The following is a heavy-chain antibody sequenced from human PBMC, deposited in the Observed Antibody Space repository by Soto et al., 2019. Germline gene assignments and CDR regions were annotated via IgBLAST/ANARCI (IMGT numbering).Heavy chain of an antibody. Sequence: GGSLRLSCAASGFTFSSYGMHWVRQGPGKGLEWVAVVSYDGRSKHYIDSVKGRFTISRDNSKNTLYLQMNSLRAEDTAVYYCAKNPGYYYDSTGYHFDYWGQGTLVTVSS. D-gene: IGHD3-22*01. CDR1: GFTFSSYG. V-gene: IGHV3-30*18. CDR2: VSYDGRSK. CDR3: AKNPGYYYDSTGYHFDY. J-gene: IGHJ4*02.